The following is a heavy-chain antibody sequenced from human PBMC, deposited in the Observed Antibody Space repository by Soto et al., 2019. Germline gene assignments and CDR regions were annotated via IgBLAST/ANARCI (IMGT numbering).Heavy chain of an antibody. D-gene: IGHD2-15*01. Sequence: PXAILSLTFTVSSGSITSNNYYWAWIRQPPGKGLAWIASIYYDGSTYYDTSLKSRVTISRDTSKNQFSLRLTSMTAADTAVYYCAKVVVAATRHSDFDSWGQGTLVTVSS. V-gene: IGHV4-39*02. CDR2: IYYDGST. CDR1: SGSITSNNYY. J-gene: IGHJ4*02. CDR3: AKVVVAATRHSDFDS.